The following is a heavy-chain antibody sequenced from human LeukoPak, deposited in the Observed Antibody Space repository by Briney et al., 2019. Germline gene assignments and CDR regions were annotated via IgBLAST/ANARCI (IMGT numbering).Heavy chain of an antibody. V-gene: IGHV4-61*01. D-gene: IGHD3-22*01. CDR2: IYYSGST. Sequence: SETLSLTCTVSGGSVSSGSYYWSWIRQPPGKGLEWIGYIYYSGSTYYNPSLKSRVTISVDTSKNQFSLKLSSVTAADTAVYYCASEIPDYDSSGYTFDYWGQGTLVTVSS. CDR3: ASEIPDYDSSGYTFDY. J-gene: IGHJ4*02. CDR1: GGSVSSGSYY.